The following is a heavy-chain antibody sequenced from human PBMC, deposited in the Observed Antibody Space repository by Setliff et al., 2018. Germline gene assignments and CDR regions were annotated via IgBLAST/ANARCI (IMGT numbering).Heavy chain of an antibody. J-gene: IGHJ4*02. V-gene: IGHV4-34*01. CDR3: ARGRNVAARLFDS. Sequence: KPSETLSLTCAAYGGTFSDYYWTWIRQPPGKGLEWIGRINTSGSTKYNPSLKSRVTISVDTSRDQFSLKLSAMTAADTAVYYCARGRNVAARLFDSWGQGTLVTVSS. D-gene: IGHD6-6*01. CDR2: INTSGST. CDR1: GGTFSDYY.